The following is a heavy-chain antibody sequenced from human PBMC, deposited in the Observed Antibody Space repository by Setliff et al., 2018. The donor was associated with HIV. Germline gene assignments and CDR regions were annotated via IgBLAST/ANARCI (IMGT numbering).Heavy chain of an antibody. CDR3: ARGRILYGNDY. J-gene: IGHJ4*02. Sequence: PSETLSLTCTVSGGPIISFDYYWGWIRQSPGKGLEWIGSVFHEGYTYFNPSLESRVTISIDTSKNQFSLTLSSMTAADTAVYYCARGRILYGNDYWGQGTLVTVSS. D-gene: IGHD3-10*01. V-gene: IGHV4-39*01. CDR1: GGPIISFDYY. CDR2: VFHEGYT.